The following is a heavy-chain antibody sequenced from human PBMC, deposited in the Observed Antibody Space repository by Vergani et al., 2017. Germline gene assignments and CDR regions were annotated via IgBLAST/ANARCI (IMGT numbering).Heavy chain of an antibody. CDR3: AREALGYVAALSVRWFDP. Sequence: QVQLQESGPGLVKPSETLFLTCTVSGGSVSSGSYYWSWIRQPPGKGLEWIGYIYYSGRTNYNPSLKSRVTISVDTSKNQFSLKLSSVTAADTAVYYCAREALGYVAALSVRWFDPWGQGTLVTVSS. V-gene: IGHV4-61*01. J-gene: IGHJ5*02. D-gene: IGHD6-6*01. CDR1: GGSVSSGSYY. CDR2: IYYSGRT.